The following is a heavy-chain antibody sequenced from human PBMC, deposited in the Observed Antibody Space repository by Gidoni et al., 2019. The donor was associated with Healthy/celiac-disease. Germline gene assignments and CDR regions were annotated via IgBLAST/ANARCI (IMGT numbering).Heavy chain of an antibody. J-gene: IGHJ4*02. V-gene: IGHV3-21*01. CDR1: GFTFSSYS. Sequence: EVQLVESGGGLVKPGGSLRLSCAASGFTFSSYSMNWVRQAPGKGLEWVSSISSSSSYIYYADSVKGRFTISRDNAKNSLYLQMNSLRAEDTAVYYCARDGYDSSGYYGGFFDYWGQGTLVTVSS. D-gene: IGHD3-22*01. CDR2: ISSSSSYI. CDR3: ARDGYDSSGYYGGFFDY.